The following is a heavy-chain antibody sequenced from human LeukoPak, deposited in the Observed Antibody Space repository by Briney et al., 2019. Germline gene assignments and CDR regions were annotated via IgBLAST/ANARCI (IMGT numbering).Heavy chain of an antibody. V-gene: IGHV4-59*01. D-gene: IGHD6-19*01. CDR1: GGSINSYY. Sequence: SVTLSLTCTVSGGSINSYYWSWIRQPPGKGLEWIGYIYYSGSSNYTPSLKSRVTISVDTSKNQFTLKLSSVNAADTAVYYCARALAVAGRFYFDYWGQGTLVTV. CDR3: ARALAVAGRFYFDY. CDR2: IYYSGSS. J-gene: IGHJ4*02.